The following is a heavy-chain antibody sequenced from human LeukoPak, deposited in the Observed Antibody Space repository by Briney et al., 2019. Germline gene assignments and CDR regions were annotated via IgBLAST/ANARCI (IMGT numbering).Heavy chain of an antibody. CDR3: ARAIIMVRGVDY. Sequence: ASVKVSCKASGYTFTGYYMHWVRQAPGQGLEWMGWINPNTGGTNYAQKFHGRVTMTRDTSISTAYMELSRLRSDDTAVYYCARAIIMVRGVDYWGQGTLVTVSS. V-gene: IGHV1-2*02. D-gene: IGHD3-10*01. CDR2: INPNTGGT. J-gene: IGHJ4*02. CDR1: GYTFTGYY.